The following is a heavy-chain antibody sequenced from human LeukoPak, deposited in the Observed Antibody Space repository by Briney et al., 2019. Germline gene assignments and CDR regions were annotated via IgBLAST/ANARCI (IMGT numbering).Heavy chain of an antibody. D-gene: IGHD3-3*02. J-gene: IGHJ4*02. CDR2: INHSGST. Sequence: SETLSLTCAVYGGSFSGYYWSWIRQPPGKGLEWIGEINHSGSTNYNPSLKSRVTISVDTSKNQFSLKLSSVTAADTAVYYCASHLRGGAFLEWLSPLGYWGQGTLVTVSS. V-gene: IGHV4-34*01. CDR3: ASHLRGGAFLEWLSPLGY. CDR1: GGSFSGYY.